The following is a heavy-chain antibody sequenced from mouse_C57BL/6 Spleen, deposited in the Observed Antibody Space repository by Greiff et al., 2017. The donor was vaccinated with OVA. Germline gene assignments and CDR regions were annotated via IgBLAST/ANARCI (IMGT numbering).Heavy chain of an antibody. CDR1: GFSFNTYA. CDR3: VRRGLHAMDY. Sequence: VQLQQSGGGLVQPKGSLKLSCAASGFSFNTYAMNWVRQAPGKGLEWVARIRSKSNNYATYYADSVKDRFTISRDDSESTLYLQMNNLKTEDTAMYYCVRRGLHAMDYWGQGTSVTVSS. D-gene: IGHD2-4*01. J-gene: IGHJ4*01. V-gene: IGHV10-1*01. CDR2: IRSKSNNYAT.